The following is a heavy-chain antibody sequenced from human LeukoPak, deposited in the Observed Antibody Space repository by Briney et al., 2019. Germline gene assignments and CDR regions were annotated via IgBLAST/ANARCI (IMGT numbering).Heavy chain of an antibody. CDR3: ERVANITTFGMDV. Sequence: GRSLRLSCAASGFTFSSLGMHWVRQAPGKGLEWVAVIWYDGSKKYYADSVKGRFTISRDNSKNTLYLQMNALRAEDTAVYYCERVANITTFGMDVWGQGTTVTVSS. J-gene: IGHJ6*02. V-gene: IGHV3-33*01. CDR1: GFTFSSLG. CDR2: IWYDGSKK. D-gene: IGHD3-9*01.